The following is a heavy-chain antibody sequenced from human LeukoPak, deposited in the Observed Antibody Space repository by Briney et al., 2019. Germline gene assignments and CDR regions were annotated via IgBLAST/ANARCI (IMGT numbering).Heavy chain of an antibody. CDR1: DYTFTSYG. D-gene: IGHD6-13*01. CDR2: ISAYNGNT. J-gene: IGHJ4*02. Sequence: ASVKVSCKASDYTFTSYGISWMRQAPGQGLEWMGWISAYNGNTNYAQKRQGRVTMTTDTSTSTAYMELRSLRSDDTAVYYCARGRAIAAAGYFDYWGQGTLVTVSS. CDR3: ARGRAIAAAGYFDY. V-gene: IGHV1-18*01.